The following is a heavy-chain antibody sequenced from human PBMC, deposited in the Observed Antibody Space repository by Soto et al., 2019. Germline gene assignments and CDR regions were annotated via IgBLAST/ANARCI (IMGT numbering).Heavy chain of an antibody. V-gene: IGHV3-74*01. Sequence: GGSLRLSCAASGFTFTYYWMHWVLQAPWKGLVWVSRINTGGTTTHYADSVKGRFTISRDNAKNTVYLQLSSLTAEDTAVYYCARNGVAAALDIDSWGQGTLVTVSS. D-gene: IGHD3-3*01. CDR2: INTGGTTT. J-gene: IGHJ4*02. CDR1: GFTFTYYW. CDR3: ARNGVAAALDIDS.